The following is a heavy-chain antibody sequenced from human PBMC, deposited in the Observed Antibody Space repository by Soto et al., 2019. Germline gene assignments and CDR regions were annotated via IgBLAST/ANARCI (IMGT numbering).Heavy chain of an antibody. V-gene: IGHV4-34*01. CDR2: INHSGST. J-gene: IGHJ4*02. D-gene: IGHD3-16*02. CDR3: ERGLPYDYVWGSYRPTYYFDY. Sequence: SETLSLTCAVYGGSFSGYYWSWIRQPPGKGLEWIGEINHSGSTNYNPSLKSRVTISVDTSKNQFSLKLSSVTAADTAVYYCERGLPYDYVWGSYRPTYYFDYWGQGTLVTVSS. CDR1: GGSFSGYY.